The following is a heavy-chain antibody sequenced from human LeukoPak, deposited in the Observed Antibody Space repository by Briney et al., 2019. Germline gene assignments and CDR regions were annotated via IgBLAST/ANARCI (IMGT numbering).Heavy chain of an antibody. Sequence: PGGSLRLSCAASGFSFSNYGMHWVRQAPGKGLEWGAVISYDGSNTFYADSVKGRFTISRDNSKNTLYLQVNSLRAEDTAVYYCAKDPHSSGWYFTAFDYWGQGTLVTVSS. CDR3: AKDPHSSGWYFTAFDY. CDR2: ISYDGSNT. V-gene: IGHV3-30*18. CDR1: GFSFSNYG. D-gene: IGHD6-19*01. J-gene: IGHJ4*02.